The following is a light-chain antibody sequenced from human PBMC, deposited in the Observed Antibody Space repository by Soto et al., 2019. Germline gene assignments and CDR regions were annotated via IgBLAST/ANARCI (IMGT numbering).Light chain of an antibody. CDR2: GAS. CDR3: QQYFQSQWK. CDR1: QTVSSNY. Sequence: EIVLTQSPGTLSLSPGERATLSCGASQTVSSNYLAWYQQKPGQAPRLLIYGASSRATGIPDRFSGSGSGTDFVLTISRLEPEAFAVYYCQQYFQSQWKFRQGTKVDI. J-gene: IGKJ1*01. V-gene: IGKV3-20*01.